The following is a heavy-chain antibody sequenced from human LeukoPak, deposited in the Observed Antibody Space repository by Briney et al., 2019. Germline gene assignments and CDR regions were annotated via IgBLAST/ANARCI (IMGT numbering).Heavy chain of an antibody. CDR3: ARLKRLLGHEDNGLDV. Sequence: GESLKISCKASGYSFNSYWIGWVRQMPGKGLEWMGFIYPADSDTKYSPSFEGQVTISAGKSSTTAFLQWNSLQVSDSAMYYCARLKRLLGHEDNGLDVWGQGTLLTVSS. CDR2: IYPADSDT. CDR1: GYSFNSYW. J-gene: IGHJ3*01. V-gene: IGHV5-51*01. D-gene: IGHD3-3*01.